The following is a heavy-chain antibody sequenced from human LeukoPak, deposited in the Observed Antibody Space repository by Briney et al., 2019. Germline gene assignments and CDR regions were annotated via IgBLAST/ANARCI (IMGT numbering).Heavy chain of an antibody. V-gene: IGHV4-61*02. D-gene: IGHD3-22*01. CDR2: IYTSGST. J-gene: IGHJ4*03. CDR3: AGSTYYYDSSGYRYFDY. Sequence: SETLSLTCTVSGGSISSGSYYWSWIRQPAGKGLEWIGRIYTSGSTNYNPSLKSRVTISVDTSKNQFSLKLSSVTAADTAVYYCAGSTYYYDSSGYRYFDYWGKGTTVTVSS. CDR1: GGSISSGSYY.